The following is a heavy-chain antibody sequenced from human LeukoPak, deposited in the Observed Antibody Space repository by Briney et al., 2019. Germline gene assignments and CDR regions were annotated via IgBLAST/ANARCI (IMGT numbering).Heavy chain of an antibody. CDR2: IYTSGST. V-gene: IGHV4-4*07. J-gene: IGHJ3*02. D-gene: IGHD6-13*01. Sequence: SETLSLTCTVSGGSISSYYWSWIRQPAGKGLEWIGRIYTSGSTNYNPSLKSRVTMSVDTSKNQFSLKLSSVTAADTAVYYCARDLAAAGTLRDAFDIWGQGTMVTVSS. CDR3: ARDLAAAGTLRDAFDI. CDR1: GGSISSYY.